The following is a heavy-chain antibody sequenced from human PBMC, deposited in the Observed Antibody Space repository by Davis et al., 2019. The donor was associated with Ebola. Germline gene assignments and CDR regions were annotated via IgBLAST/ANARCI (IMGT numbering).Heavy chain of an antibody. CDR3: ARVSPYYDFWSGYYAPAYFDY. Sequence: PSETLSLTCTVSGGSISSYYWSWIRQPAGKGLEWIGHIYTSGSTNYNPSLKSRVTISVDTSKNQFSLKLSSATAADTAVYYCARVSPYYDFWSGYYAPAYFDYWGQGTLVTVSS. V-gene: IGHV4-4*07. CDR2: IYTSGST. CDR1: GGSISSYY. J-gene: IGHJ4*02. D-gene: IGHD3-3*01.